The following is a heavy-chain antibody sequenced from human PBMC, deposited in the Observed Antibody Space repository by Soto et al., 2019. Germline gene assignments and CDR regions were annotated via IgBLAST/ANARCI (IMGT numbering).Heavy chain of an antibody. V-gene: IGHV3-74*01. Sequence: EVQVVESGGGLVQPGGSLRLSCAASGFTFSNYWIHWVRQAPGKGLVWVSRINSDGTSTSYADSVKGRFTISRDNAKNTLYLQMNSLRDEDTAVYYCARAVRSGSYPYYYYGMDVWGQGTTGTVSS. CDR2: INSDGTST. CDR3: ARAVRSGSYPYYYYGMDV. CDR1: GFTFSNYW. D-gene: IGHD3-10*01. J-gene: IGHJ6*02.